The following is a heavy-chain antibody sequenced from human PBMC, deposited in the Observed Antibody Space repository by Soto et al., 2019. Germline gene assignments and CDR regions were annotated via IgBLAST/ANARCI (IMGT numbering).Heavy chain of an antibody. CDR1: GFTFSSYA. CDR3: AKDLSPYGDNNWFDH. CDR2: ISGSGGST. V-gene: IGHV3-23*01. Sequence: EVQLLESGGGLVQPGGSLRLSCAASGFTFSSYAMSWVRQAPGKGLEWVSAISGSGGSTYYADSVKGRFTISRDNSKNTLYMQMNSLRAEDTAVYYCAKDLSPYGDNNWFDHWGQGTLVTVSS. D-gene: IGHD4-17*01. J-gene: IGHJ5*02.